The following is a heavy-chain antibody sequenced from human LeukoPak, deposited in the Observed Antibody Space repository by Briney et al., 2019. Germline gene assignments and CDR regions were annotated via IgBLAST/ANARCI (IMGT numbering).Heavy chain of an antibody. CDR1: GFTFSSYW. V-gene: IGHV3-74*01. CDR3: AREGYSSGWYEPYDY. CDR2: INSDGSST. D-gene: IGHD6-19*01. J-gene: IGHJ4*02. Sequence: GGSLRPSCAASGFTFSSYWMHWVRQAPGKGLVWVSRINSDGSSTSYADSVKGRFTISRDNAKNTLYLQMNSLRAEDTAVYYCAREGYSSGWYEPYDYWGQGTLVTVSS.